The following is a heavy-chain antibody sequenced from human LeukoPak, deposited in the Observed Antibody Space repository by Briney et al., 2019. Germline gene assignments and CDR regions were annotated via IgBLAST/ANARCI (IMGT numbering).Heavy chain of an antibody. J-gene: IGHJ3*02. CDR2: INPNSGGT. CDR3: ASCSGWRGDDAFDI. V-gene: IGHV1-2*02. D-gene: IGHD2-15*01. CDR1: GYTFTDYY. Sequence: GASVKVSCKASGYTFTDYYMHWVRQAPGQGLEWMGWINPNSGGTNYAQKFQGRVTMTRDTSISTAYMELSRLRSDDTAVYYCASCSGWRGDDAFDIWGQGTMVTVSS.